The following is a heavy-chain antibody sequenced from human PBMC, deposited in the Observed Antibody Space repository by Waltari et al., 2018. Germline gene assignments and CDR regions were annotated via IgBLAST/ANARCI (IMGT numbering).Heavy chain of an antibody. V-gene: IGHV3-23*01. Sequence: VQLLESGGGLVKPWGSLRLSCAASGFTFSNYAMSWVRQAPGKGLGWVSVINGGGVNKYYADSVKSRLTISRDNSKNTLYLQMNSLRAEDTAVYYCAKHPTVGNFDYWGQGTLVTVSP. CDR2: INGGGVNK. D-gene: IGHD4-4*01. CDR1: GFTFSNYA. J-gene: IGHJ4*02. CDR3: AKHPTVGNFDY.